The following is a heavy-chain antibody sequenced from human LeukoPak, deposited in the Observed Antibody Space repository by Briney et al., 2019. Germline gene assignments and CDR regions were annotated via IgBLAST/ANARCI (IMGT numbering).Heavy chain of an antibody. J-gene: IGHJ4*02. CDR2: ISSRGSTI. CDR1: GFTFSDYY. CDR3: ARASYSSPIDY. V-gene: IGHV3-11*01. Sequence: GGSLRLSCAASGFTFSDYYMNWIRQAPGKGLEWVSYISSRGSTIYFADSVKGRFTISRDNARNSLYLQMNSLRAEGTAVYYCARASYSSPIDYWGQGTLVTVSS. D-gene: IGHD5-18*01.